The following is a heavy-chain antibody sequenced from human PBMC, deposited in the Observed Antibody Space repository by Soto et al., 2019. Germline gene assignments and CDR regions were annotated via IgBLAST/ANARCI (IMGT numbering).Heavy chain of an antibody. J-gene: IGHJ6*02. CDR3: AKPPDMDLYYYGMDV. CDR1: GFIFTNYG. D-gene: IGHD3-9*01. V-gene: IGHV3-23*01. Sequence: GSLRLSCAASGFIFTNYGMSWVRQAPGKGLEWVSGISGSGGTTYYADSVKGRFTISRDNSKNTLYLQMNGLRAEDTAVYYCAKPPDMDLYYYGMDVWGQGTTVTVSS. CDR2: ISGSGGTT.